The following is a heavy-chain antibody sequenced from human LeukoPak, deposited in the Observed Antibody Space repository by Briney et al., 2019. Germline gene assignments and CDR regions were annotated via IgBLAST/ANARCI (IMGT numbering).Heavy chain of an antibody. Sequence: PGGSLRLSWAASGFFFSSFVMGWVRPAPGKGLGWVSAITGGGVSTFYADSVKGRFTISRDNSKNMVYLQMDSLGVDDSAVYYCAKDRAWIQLWYFENWGQGTRVTVSS. CDR1: GFFFSSFV. J-gene: IGHJ4*02. D-gene: IGHD5-18*01. CDR2: ITGGGVST. CDR3: AKDRAWIQLWYFEN. V-gene: IGHV3-23*01.